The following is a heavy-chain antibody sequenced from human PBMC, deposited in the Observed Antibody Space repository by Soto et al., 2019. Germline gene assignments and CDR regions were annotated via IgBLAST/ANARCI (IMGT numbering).Heavy chain of an antibody. CDR2: IYYSGST. CDR3: ARAHIIAVAGLGYFDY. D-gene: IGHD6-19*01. CDR1: GGSISSGDYY. Sequence: TLSLTCTVSGGSISSGDYYWSWIRQPPGKGLEWIGYIYYSGSTYYNPSLKSRVTISVDTSKNQFSLKLSSVTAADTAVYYCARAHIIAVAGLGYFDYWGQGTLVTVSS. V-gene: IGHV4-30-4*01. J-gene: IGHJ4*02.